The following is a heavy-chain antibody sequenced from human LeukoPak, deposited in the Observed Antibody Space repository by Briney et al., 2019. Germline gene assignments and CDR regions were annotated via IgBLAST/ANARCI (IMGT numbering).Heavy chain of an antibody. CDR2: IYYSGST. D-gene: IGHD3-16*02. CDR3: ARDIGLGAWFDP. Sequence: SETLSLTCTVSGGSISSYYWSWIRQPPGKGLEWIGYIYYSGSTNYNPSLKSRVTISVDTSKNQFSLKLSSVTAADTAVYYCARDIGLGAWFDPWGQGTLVTVSS. J-gene: IGHJ5*02. CDR1: GGSISSYY. V-gene: IGHV4-59*01.